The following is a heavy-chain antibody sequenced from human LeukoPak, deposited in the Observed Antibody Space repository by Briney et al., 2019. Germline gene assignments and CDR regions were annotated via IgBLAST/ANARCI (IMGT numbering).Heavy chain of an antibody. Sequence: ASVKVSCKASGGSFSSYGIGWVRQAPGQGLEWMGEIIPIFGTANYAQKFQGRVTITADESTSTAYMELSSLRSEDTAVYYCARAASSSTAAAFDIWGQGTMVTVSS. CDR3: ARAASSSTAAAFDI. V-gene: IGHV1-69*13. J-gene: IGHJ3*02. CDR1: GGSFSSYG. D-gene: IGHD6-6*01. CDR2: IIPIFGTA.